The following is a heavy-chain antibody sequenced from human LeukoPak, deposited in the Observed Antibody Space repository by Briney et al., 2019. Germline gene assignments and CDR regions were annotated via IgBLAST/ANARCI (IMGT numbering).Heavy chain of an antibody. Sequence: SETLSLTCTVSGGSISVYYWNWIRQPAGKGLEWIGRIYSSGSTNYNPSLKSRVTMSVDTSKNQFSLKLTSVTAADTAVYYCASGEIATMEIDYWGQGILVTVSS. J-gene: IGHJ4*02. CDR1: GGSISVYY. CDR2: IYSSGST. V-gene: IGHV4-4*07. D-gene: IGHD5-24*01. CDR3: ASGEIATMEIDY.